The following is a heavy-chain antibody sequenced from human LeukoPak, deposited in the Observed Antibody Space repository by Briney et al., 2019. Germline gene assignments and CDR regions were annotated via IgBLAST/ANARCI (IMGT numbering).Heavy chain of an antibody. D-gene: IGHD2-15*01. J-gene: IGHJ4*02. CDR3: TRGRGLAATPGF. V-gene: IGHV4-39*07. Sequence: SETLSLACSVSDGSISSSTYSWAWIRQAPGRGLEWIGHLYNRGYTFYNPSLKNRVTISIDTSKNQFSLKVTSVTAADTAVYYCTRGRGLAATPGFWGQGTLVTVSS. CDR2: LYNRGYT. CDR1: DGSISSSTYS.